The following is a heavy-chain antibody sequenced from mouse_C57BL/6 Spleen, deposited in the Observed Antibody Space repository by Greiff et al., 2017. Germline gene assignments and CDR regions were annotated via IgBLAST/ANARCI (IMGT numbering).Heavy chain of an antibody. V-gene: IGHV1-54*01. CDR1: GYAFTNYL. CDR2: INPGSGGT. CDR3: ARRGIYYAFAY. J-gene: IGHJ3*01. D-gene: IGHD2-1*01. Sequence: QVQLKESGAELVRPGTSVKVSCKASGYAFTNYLIEWVKQRPGQGLEWIGVINPGSGGTNYNEKFKGKATLTADKSSSTAYMQLSSLTSEDSAVYFCARRGIYYAFAYWGQGTLVTVSA.